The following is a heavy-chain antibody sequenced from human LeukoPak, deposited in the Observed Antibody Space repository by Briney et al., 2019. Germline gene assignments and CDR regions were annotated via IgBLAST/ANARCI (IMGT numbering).Heavy chain of an antibody. D-gene: IGHD1-7*01. CDR1: GYRFTSYW. Sequence: GESLQISCQGSGYRFTSYWIGWVRQLPGKGLEWMGIIYPGDSDTRYSPSFQGQVTISADKSISTAYLQWSSLRASDTAMYYCARLPRTGTQGDIWGQGTMVTVSS. J-gene: IGHJ3*02. CDR2: IYPGDSDT. CDR3: ARLPRTGTQGDI. V-gene: IGHV5-51*01.